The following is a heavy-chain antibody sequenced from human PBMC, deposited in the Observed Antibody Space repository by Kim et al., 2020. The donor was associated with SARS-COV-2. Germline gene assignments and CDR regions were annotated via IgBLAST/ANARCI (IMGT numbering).Heavy chain of an antibody. CDR2: ISESGSRT. V-gene: IGHV3-21*01. CDR3: VPRGYYDRDGYYYDYYDGMEV. CDR1: GLIFSSYT. D-gene: IGHD3-22*01. J-gene: IGHJ6*02. Sequence: GGSLRLSCRVSGLIFSSYTMNWVRQAPGKGLEWVSSISESGSRTHYRESVKGRFTISRDNAEDALFLQMNSLKVEDTAVYFCVPRGYYDRDGYYYDYYDGMEVWGQGTTVTVSS.